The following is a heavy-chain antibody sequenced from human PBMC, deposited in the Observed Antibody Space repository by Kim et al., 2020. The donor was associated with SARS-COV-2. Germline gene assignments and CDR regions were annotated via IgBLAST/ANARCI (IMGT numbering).Heavy chain of an antibody. D-gene: IGHD3-10*01. CDR3: TRVEGAVVRGVLAY. V-gene: IGHV1-2*06. CDR2: INPNGNGA. J-gene: IGHJ4*02. CDR1: GYTFTGYY. Sequence: ASVKVSCKASGYTFTGYYLHWVRQAPGQGLEWMGRINPNGNGADYAENFRGRITMTKDTYISTAYMELSRLTSDDTAMYYCTRVEGAVVRGVLAYWGQGT.